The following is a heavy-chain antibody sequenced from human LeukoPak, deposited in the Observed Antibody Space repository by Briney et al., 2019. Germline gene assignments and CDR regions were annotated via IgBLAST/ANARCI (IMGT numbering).Heavy chain of an antibody. CDR2: TNHSGST. V-gene: IGHV4-34*01. Sequence: SETLSLTCAVYGGSFSGYYWSWIRQPPGKGLEWIGETNHSGSTNYNPSLKSRVTISVDTSKNQFSLKLSSVTAADTAVYYCARGSGPVAGRGTAFDYWGQGTLVTVSS. CDR1: GGSFSGYY. J-gene: IGHJ4*02. CDR3: ARGSGPVAGRGTAFDY. D-gene: IGHD6-19*01.